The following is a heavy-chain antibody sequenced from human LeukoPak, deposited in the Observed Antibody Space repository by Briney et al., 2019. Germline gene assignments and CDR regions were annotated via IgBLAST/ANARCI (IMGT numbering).Heavy chain of an antibody. D-gene: IGHD6-6*01. Sequence: SETLSLTCTVSGGSISSGGYCWSWIRQPPGKGLEWIGYIYHSGSTYYNPSLKSRVTISVDRSKNQFSLKLSSVIAADTAVYYCARGSIAARRALDYWGQGTLVTVSS. CDR1: GGSISSGGYC. CDR3: ARGSIAARRALDY. V-gene: IGHV4-30-2*01. CDR2: IYHSGST. J-gene: IGHJ4*02.